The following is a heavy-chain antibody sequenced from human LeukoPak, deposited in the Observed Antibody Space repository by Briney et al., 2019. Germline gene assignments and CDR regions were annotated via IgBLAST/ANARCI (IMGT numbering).Heavy chain of an antibody. Sequence: SETLSLTCTVSGGSISSYDWSWIRQPPGKGLEWIGEINHSGSTNYNPSLKSRVTISVDTSKNQFSLKLSSVTAADTAVYYCARFDNYDSSADYYGMDVWGQGTTVTVSS. V-gene: IGHV4-34*01. D-gene: IGHD3-22*01. CDR3: ARFDNYDSSADYYGMDV. CDR2: INHSGST. CDR1: GGSISSYD. J-gene: IGHJ6*02.